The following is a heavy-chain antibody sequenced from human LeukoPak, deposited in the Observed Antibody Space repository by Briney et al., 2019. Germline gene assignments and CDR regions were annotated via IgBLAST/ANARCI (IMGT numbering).Heavy chain of an antibody. D-gene: IGHD3/OR15-3a*01. Sequence: GGSLRLFCAASGFTFSSYGMHWVRQAPGKGLEWVAVILYDGSNKYYADSVKGRFTISRDNSKNTLYLQMNSLRAEDTAVYYCAKVGWTKTPHSHDAFDIWGQGTMVTVSS. CDR2: ILYDGSNK. CDR1: GFTFSSYG. V-gene: IGHV3-30*18. J-gene: IGHJ3*02. CDR3: AKVGWTKTPHSHDAFDI.